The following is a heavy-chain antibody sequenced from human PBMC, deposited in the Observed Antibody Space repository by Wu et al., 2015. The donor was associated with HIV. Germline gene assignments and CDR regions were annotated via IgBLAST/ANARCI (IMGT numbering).Heavy chain of an antibody. J-gene: IGHJ4*02. CDR2: IIPIFGTA. Sequence: QVQLVQSGAEVKKPGSSVKVSCKASGGTFSSYAISWVRQAPGQGLEWMGRIIPIFGTANYAQKFQGRVTITTDESTSTAYMELSSLRSEDTAVYYCARGSHYCSSTSCYGFATWGQGTLVTVSS. D-gene: IGHD2-2*01. CDR3: ARGSHYCSSTSCYGFAT. V-gene: IGHV1-69*05. CDR1: GGTFSSYA.